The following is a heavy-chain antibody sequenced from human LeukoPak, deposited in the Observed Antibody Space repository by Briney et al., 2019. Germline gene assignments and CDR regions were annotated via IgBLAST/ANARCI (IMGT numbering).Heavy chain of an antibody. J-gene: IGHJ4*02. Sequence: GGSLRLSCAASGFTFSSYWMHWVRQAPGKGLVWVSRINSDGSTTTYADSVKGRFTISRDNAKNTLYLQMNSLGAEDTAVYYCVRAFTGGDLDYWGQGTLVTVSS. CDR2: INSDGSTT. CDR3: VRAFTGGDLDY. D-gene: IGHD2-8*02. V-gene: IGHV3-74*01. CDR1: GFTFSSYW.